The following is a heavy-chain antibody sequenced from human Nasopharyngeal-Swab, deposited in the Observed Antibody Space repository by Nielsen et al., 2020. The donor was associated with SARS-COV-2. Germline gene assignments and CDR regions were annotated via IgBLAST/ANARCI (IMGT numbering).Heavy chain of an antibody. D-gene: IGHD3-22*01. CDR3: ARDRESSVYYQTFDY. CDR1: GGSIRSSSYY. Sequence: ESLKISCTVSGGSIRSSSYYWGWIRQPPGKGLEWIGSIYYTGNTYYNPSLKSRLTMLIDTSNNQFSLKLNSVTAADTAVYYCARDRESSVYYQTFDYWGQGTLVTVSS. V-gene: IGHV4-39*07. CDR2: IYYTGNT. J-gene: IGHJ4*02.